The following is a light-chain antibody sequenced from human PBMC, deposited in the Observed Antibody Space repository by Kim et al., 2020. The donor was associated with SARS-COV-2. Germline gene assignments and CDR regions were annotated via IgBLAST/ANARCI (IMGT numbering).Light chain of an antibody. V-gene: IGLV4-69*01. CDR2: NNSDGTH. CDR3: QTWATGIQV. Sequence: QLVLTQSPSASASLGASVRLTCILSSKHTTYATAWHQQRPGKGPRFLLKNNSDGTHTKGDGLPERFSGFNSGAERYLIISSLHSEDEADYYCQTWATGIQVFGRGTQLTVL. J-gene: IGLJ3*02. CDR1: SKHTTYA.